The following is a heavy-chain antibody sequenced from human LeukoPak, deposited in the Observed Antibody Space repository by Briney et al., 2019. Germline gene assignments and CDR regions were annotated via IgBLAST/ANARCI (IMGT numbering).Heavy chain of an antibody. V-gene: IGHV3-13*01. CDR1: GFTFSSYD. Sequence: GGSLRLSCAASGFTFSSYDMHWVRQATGKGLEWVSAIGTAGDTYYPGSVKGRFTISRDNSKNTLYLQMNSLRAEDTAVYYCARPDSYGTYYYYYMDVWGKGTTVTVSS. J-gene: IGHJ6*03. CDR2: IGTAGDT. CDR3: ARPDSYGTYYYYYMDV. D-gene: IGHD5-18*01.